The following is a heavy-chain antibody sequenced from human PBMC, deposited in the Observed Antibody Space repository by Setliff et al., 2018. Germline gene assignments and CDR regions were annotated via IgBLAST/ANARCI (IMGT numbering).Heavy chain of an antibody. J-gene: IGHJ4*02. CDR1: AFTKYY. CDR2: IHPSGGST. D-gene: IGHD2-15*01. CDR3: ASYERYCYGGSCYYFDY. Sequence: RASVKVSCKASAFTKYYVHWVRQAPGQGLEWMGIIHPSGGSTTYAQKFQSRVTMTRDTSTGTVNMELSSLRSEDTAVYYCASYERYCYGGSCYYFDYWGQGTLVTVSS. V-gene: IGHV1-46*01.